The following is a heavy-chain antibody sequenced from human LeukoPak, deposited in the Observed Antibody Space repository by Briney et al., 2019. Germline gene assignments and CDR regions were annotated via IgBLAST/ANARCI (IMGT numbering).Heavy chain of an antibody. D-gene: IGHD3-22*01. V-gene: IGHV4-61*02. CDR1: GGSTSSGSYY. J-gene: IGHJ3*02. CDR3: ARDLGSGYSPNDAFDI. CDR2: IYTSGST. Sequence: SQTLSLTCTVSGGSTSSGSYYWSWIRQPAGKGLEWIGRIYTSGSTNYNPSLKSRVTISVDTSKNQFSLKLSSVTAADTAVYYCARDLGSGYSPNDAFDIWGQGTMVTVSS.